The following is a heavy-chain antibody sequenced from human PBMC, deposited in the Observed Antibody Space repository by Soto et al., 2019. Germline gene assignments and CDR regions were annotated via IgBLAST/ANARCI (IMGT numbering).Heavy chain of an antibody. D-gene: IGHD3-16*01. J-gene: IGHJ4*02. CDR1: GFTFSSYG. CDR3: ATRPGGSTDY. V-gene: IGHV3-33*01. CDR2: IWYDGSNK. Sequence: QVQLVESGGGVVQPGRSLRLSCAASGFTFSSYGMHWVRQAPGKGLEWVAVIWYDGSNKYYADSVKGRFTISRDNSKNTLYLQMNSLRAEDTAVYYCATRPGGSTDYWGQGTLVTVSS.